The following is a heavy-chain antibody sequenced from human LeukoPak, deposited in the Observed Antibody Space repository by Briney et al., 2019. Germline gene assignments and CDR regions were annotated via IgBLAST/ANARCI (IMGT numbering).Heavy chain of an antibody. CDR3: ASYSRITIFGVVIADEYFQH. Sequence: PSETLSLTCAVYGGSFSGYYWSWIRQPPGKGLEWIGEINHSGSTNYNPSLKSRVTISVDTSKNQFSLKLSSVTAADTAVYYCASYSRITIFGVVIADEYFQHWGQGTLVTVSS. CDR2: INHSGST. CDR1: GGSFSGYY. V-gene: IGHV4-34*01. D-gene: IGHD3-3*01. J-gene: IGHJ1*01.